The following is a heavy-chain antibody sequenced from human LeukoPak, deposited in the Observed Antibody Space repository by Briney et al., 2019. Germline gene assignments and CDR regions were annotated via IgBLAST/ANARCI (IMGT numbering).Heavy chain of an antibody. CDR1: GFTVRRSY. D-gene: IGHD4-11*01. V-gene: IGHV3-66*01. CDR2: SSSGGSS. Sequence: GGSLRVSCAASGFTVRRSYLCAVGQARLRGRAGVAVSSSGGSSYYADSVKVRFTISRDKSKYTLYLQMNSLRAEDTAVYYCARGGSNSVYYYYGMDVWGQGTMVTVSS. J-gene: IGHJ6*02. CDR3: ARGGSNSVYYYYGMDV.